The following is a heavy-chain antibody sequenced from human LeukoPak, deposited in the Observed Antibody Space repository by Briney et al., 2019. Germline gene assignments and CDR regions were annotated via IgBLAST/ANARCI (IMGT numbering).Heavy chain of an antibody. Sequence: ASVKVSCKASGYTFTGYYMHWVRQAPGQGLEWMGWINPNSGGTNYAQKFQGWVTMTRDTSISTAYMELSGLRSDDTAVYYCARIRTYGDYAFDYWGQGTLVTVSS. V-gene: IGHV1-2*04. J-gene: IGHJ4*02. CDR1: GYTFTGYY. CDR2: INPNSGGT. CDR3: ARIRTYGDYAFDY. D-gene: IGHD4-17*01.